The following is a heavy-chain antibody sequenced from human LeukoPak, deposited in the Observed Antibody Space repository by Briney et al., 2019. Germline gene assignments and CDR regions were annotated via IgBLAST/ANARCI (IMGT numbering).Heavy chain of an antibody. CDR2: ISAYNGNT. J-gene: IGHJ4*02. V-gene: IGHV1-18*01. CDR1: GYTFTSYG. D-gene: IGHD3-22*01. CDR3: ARGSYYDSSGYTLDY. Sequence: ASVKVSSKASGYTFTSYGISWVRQAPGQGLEWMGWISAYNGNTNYAQKLQGRVTITTDTSTSTAYMELRSLYSDDTAVYYCARGSYYDSSGYTLDYWGQGTLVTVSS.